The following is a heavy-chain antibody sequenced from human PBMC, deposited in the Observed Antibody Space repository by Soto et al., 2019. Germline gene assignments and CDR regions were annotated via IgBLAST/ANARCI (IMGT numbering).Heavy chain of an antibody. CDR1: GYTFTSYG. J-gene: IGHJ6*02. CDR3: ARDYPREVRGVIPTPLYYYYGMDV. V-gene: IGHV1-18*04. CDR2: ISAYNGNT. Sequence: ASVKVSCKASGYTFTSYGISWVRQAPGQGLEWMGWISAYNGNTNYAQKLQGRATMTTDTSTSTAHMELRSLRSDDTAVYYCARDYPREVRGVIPTPLYYYYGMDVWSQGTRVTVSS. D-gene: IGHD3-10*01.